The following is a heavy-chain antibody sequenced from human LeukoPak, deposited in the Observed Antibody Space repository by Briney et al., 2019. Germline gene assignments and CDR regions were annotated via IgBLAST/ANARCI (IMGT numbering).Heavy chain of an antibody. CDR3: ARVAARILYYFDY. J-gene: IGHJ4*02. CDR2: ITPGDGST. D-gene: IGHD6-6*01. CDR1: GGTFRSHI. V-gene: IGHV1-46*01. Sequence: ASVKVSCKTSGGTFRSHIFSWMRQAPGQGLEWMGVITPGDGSTSYAQKFQDRVSMTRDTTTRTFYMELHSLRSEDTAVYYCARVAARILYYFDYWGQGTLVSVSS.